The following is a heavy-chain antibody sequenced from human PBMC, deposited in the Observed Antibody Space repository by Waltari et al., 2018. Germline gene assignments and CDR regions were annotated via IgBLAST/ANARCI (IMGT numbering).Heavy chain of an antibody. CDR3: ARHGEYSSSSPMDV. J-gene: IGHJ6*02. D-gene: IGHD6-6*01. CDR2: IYYSGST. CDR1: GGSISSSSYY. Sequence: QLQLQESGPGLVKPSATLSLTCTVPGGSISSSSYYWGWIRQPPGKGLEWIGSIYYSGSTYYNPSLKSRVTISVDTSKNQFSLKLSSVTAADTAVYYCARHGEYSSSSPMDVWGQGTTVTVSS. V-gene: IGHV4-39*01.